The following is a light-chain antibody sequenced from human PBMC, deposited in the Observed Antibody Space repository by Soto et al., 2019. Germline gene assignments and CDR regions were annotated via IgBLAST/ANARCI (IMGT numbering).Light chain of an antibody. Sequence: EIVMTQSPPTLSVSPGERATLSCRASQSVGSKLAWYQQRPGQAPRLLIYDASNRATGIPARFSGSGSGTEFSLTISSLQSEDFALYYCQQYGDSPFTFGQGTKVEI. CDR3: QQYGDSPFT. CDR2: DAS. CDR1: QSVGSK. J-gene: IGKJ1*01. V-gene: IGKV3D-15*02.